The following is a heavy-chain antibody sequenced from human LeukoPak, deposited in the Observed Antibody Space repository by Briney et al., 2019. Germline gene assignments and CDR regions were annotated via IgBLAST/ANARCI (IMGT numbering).Heavy chain of an antibody. V-gene: IGHV3-30-3*01. CDR3: AREIGSSGWAGFFDC. J-gene: IGHJ4*02. CDR1: GFTLSSNP. CDR2: ISNDGSGK. D-gene: IGHD6-19*01. Sequence: GGSLRLSCAASGFTLSSNPMHWVRQAPGKGLEWVALISNDGSGKSEADSVKGRFTVSRDNSKNTLYLQMNSLRTEDTAVYYCAREIGSSGWAGFFDCWGQGTLVTVSS.